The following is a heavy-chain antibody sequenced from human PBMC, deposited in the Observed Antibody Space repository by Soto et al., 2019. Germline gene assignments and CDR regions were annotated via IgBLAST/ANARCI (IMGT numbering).Heavy chain of an antibody. CDR2: FLASGGNT. CDR1: GYSFFSYY. Sequence: QVQLVQSGAAVGKPGASVKVYGKASGYSFFSYYIHWVRQAPGQGLEWMGRFLASGGNTFYAQRFRGRVSMTRDKSSTNTVSLELTSLTSDDTAVYYCARGGATIFGVIDSWGQGTRVTVSS. V-gene: IGHV1-46*01. J-gene: IGHJ4*02. D-gene: IGHD3-3*02. CDR3: ARGGATIFGVIDS.